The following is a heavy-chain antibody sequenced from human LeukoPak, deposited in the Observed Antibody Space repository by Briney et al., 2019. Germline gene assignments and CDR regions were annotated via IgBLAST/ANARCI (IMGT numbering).Heavy chain of an antibody. CDR2: IYHSGST. CDR3: ASRGSGGSYAFDI. V-gene: IGHV4-4*02. CDR1: SGSISSSNW. Sequence: SETLSLTCAVSSGSISSSNWWSWVRQPPGKGLEWIGEIYHSGSTNYNPSLKSRVTISVDKSKNQFSLKLSSVTAADTAVYYCASRGSGGSYAFDIWGQGTMVTVSS. J-gene: IGHJ3*02. D-gene: IGHD2-15*01.